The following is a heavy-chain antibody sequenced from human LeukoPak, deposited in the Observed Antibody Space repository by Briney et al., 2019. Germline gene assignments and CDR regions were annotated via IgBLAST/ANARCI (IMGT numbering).Heavy chain of an antibody. Sequence: SETLSLTCAVYGGSFSGYYWSWVRQPPGKGLEWIGEINNSGSTNYNPSLKTRVPISVDTSKIQFSLKLSSVTAADTAVYYCARSFLYYFYYLHVWGEGTTVTVSS. CDR3: ARSFLYYFYYLHV. CDR2: INNSGST. CDR1: GGSFSGYY. D-gene: IGHD2/OR15-2a*01. V-gene: IGHV4-34*01. J-gene: IGHJ6*03.